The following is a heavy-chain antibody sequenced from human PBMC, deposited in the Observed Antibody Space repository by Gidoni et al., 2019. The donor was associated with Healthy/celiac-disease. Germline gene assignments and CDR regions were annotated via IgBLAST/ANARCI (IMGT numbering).Heavy chain of an antibody. Sequence: EVQLLESGGGLVQPGGSLRLSCAASGFTFSSYAMSWVRQAPGKGLEVFSAISGSGGSTYYADSVKGRFTISRDNSKNTLYLQMNSLRAEDTAVYYCAKSAPYYYDSSGPDKLFDIWGQGTMVTVSS. CDR1: GFTFSSYA. V-gene: IGHV3-23*01. CDR3: AKSAPYYYDSSGPDKLFDI. CDR2: ISGSGGST. J-gene: IGHJ3*02. D-gene: IGHD3-22*01.